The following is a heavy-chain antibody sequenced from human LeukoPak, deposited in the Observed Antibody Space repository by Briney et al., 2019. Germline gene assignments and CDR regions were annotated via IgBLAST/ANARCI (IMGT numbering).Heavy chain of an antibody. CDR2: IYYSGST. CDR1: GGSISSGGYY. D-gene: IGHD6-13*01. V-gene: IGHV4-31*03. J-gene: IGHJ4*02. Sequence: SETLSLTCTVSGGSISSGGYYWSWIRQHPGKGLEWIGYIYYSGSTYYNPSLKSRVTISVDTSKNQFSLKLSSVTAADTAVYYCASSNSLYSGSWHRWVPYFDYWGQGTLVTVSS. CDR3: ASSNSLYSGSWHRWVPYFDY.